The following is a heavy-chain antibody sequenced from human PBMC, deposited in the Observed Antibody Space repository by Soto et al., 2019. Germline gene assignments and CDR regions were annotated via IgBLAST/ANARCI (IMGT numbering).Heavy chain of an antibody. Sequence: EVQLVESGGDVVQPGGSLRLSCAASGFTFSTYWMTWVRQAPGRGLEWVANIRKDASVIHYADSVEGRFTISRDNAKKPLTRQMSSLRAEDTAVYYCSRDLRPADGNLFDAAFDIWGHGTVVTVS. CDR2: IRKDASVI. D-gene: IGHD2-2*01. CDR3: SRDLRPADGNLFDAAFDI. V-gene: IGHV3-7*01. J-gene: IGHJ3*02. CDR1: GFTFSTYW.